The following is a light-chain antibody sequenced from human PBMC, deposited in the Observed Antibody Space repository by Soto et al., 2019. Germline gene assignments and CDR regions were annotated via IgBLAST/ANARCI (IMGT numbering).Light chain of an antibody. Sequence: QSALTQPASVSGSPGQSITISCTGTSSDVGSYNLVSWYQQHPGKAPKLMIYEGSKRPSGVSNRFSGSKSGNTASLTISGLQAEDEADYYCCSYAGSILYVFGTGTKVNVL. J-gene: IGLJ1*01. CDR2: EGS. CDR3: CSYAGSILYV. V-gene: IGLV2-23*01. CDR1: SSDVGSYNL.